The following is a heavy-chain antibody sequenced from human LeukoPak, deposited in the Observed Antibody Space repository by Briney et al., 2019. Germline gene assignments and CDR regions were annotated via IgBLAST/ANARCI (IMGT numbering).Heavy chain of an antibody. V-gene: IGHV3-23*01. D-gene: IGHD5-12*01. CDR3: ASGYSGYDYYFDY. CDR1: GFTFSSYA. J-gene: IGHJ4*02. CDR2: ISGSGGST. Sequence: GGSLRLSCAASGFTFSSYAMSWVLQAPGKGLEWVSAISGSGGSTYYADSVKGRFTISRDDSKNTLYLQMNSLRAEDTAVYYCASGYSGYDYYFDYWGQGTLVTVSS.